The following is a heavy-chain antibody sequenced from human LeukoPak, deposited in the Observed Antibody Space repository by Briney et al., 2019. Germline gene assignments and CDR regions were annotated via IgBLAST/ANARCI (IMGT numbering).Heavy chain of an antibody. V-gene: IGHV4-34*01. J-gene: IGHJ4*02. CDR2: INHSGST. CDR1: GGAFSGYC. Sequence: SETLSLTCAVSGGAFSGYCWSWIRQPPGQGLEWIGEINHSGSTNYNPSLKSRVTISVDTSKNQFSLKLSSVTAADTAVYYCARFSSSNVDYWGQGTLVTVSS. CDR3: ARFSSSNVDY. D-gene: IGHD6-6*01.